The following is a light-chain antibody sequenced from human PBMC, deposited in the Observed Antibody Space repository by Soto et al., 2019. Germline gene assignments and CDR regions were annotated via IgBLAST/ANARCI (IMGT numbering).Light chain of an antibody. V-gene: IGKV1-27*01. J-gene: IGKJ4*01. CDR3: QKYDIAPRT. Sequence: DIQMTQSPSSLSASVGDRVTITCRASQDISNYLAWYQQRPGKVPKLLINAASTLQSGVPSRFSGSGSGTDFTLTISSLQPEDVATYYCQKYDIAPRTFGGGTKVEIK. CDR2: AAS. CDR1: QDISNY.